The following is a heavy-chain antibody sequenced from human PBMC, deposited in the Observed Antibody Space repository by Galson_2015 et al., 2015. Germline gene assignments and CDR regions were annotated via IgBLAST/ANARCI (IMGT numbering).Heavy chain of an antibody. J-gene: IGHJ4*02. D-gene: IGHD2-15*01. V-gene: IGHV3-23*01. Sequence: SLRLSCAASGFTFSSYAMSWVRQAPGKGLEWVSAISGSGGSTYYADSVKGRFTISRDNSKNTLYLQMNSLRAEDTAVYYCAKPHRDCSGGSCLDYWGQGTLVTVSS. CDR2: ISGSGGST. CDR3: AKPHRDCSGGSCLDY. CDR1: GFTFSSYA.